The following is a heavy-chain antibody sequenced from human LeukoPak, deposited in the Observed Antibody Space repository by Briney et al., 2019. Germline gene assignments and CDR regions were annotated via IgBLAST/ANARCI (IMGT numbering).Heavy chain of an antibody. J-gene: IGHJ4*02. CDR1: GFAFNNYA. D-gene: IGHD2-15*01. CDR3: ASGPGWWFDY. Sequence: GSLRLSRAASGFAFNNYAMNWVRQAPGKGLEWVSYISSSSSTIYYADSVKGRFTISRDNAKNSLYLQMSSLRAEDTAVYYCASGPGWWFDYWGQGTLVTVSS. CDR2: ISSSSSTI. V-gene: IGHV3-48*01.